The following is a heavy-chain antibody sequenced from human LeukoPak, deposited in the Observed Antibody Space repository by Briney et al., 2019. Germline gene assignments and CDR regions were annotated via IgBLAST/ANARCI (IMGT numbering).Heavy chain of an antibody. D-gene: IGHD1-1*01. Sequence: KTGGSLRLSCAASGFTFSSYSMNWVRQAPGKGLEWVSSISSSSSYIYYADSVKGRFTISRDNAKNSLYLQMNSLRAEDTAVYYCARESTEERPGCWGQGTLVTVSS. V-gene: IGHV3-21*01. J-gene: IGHJ4*02. CDR2: ISSSSSYI. CDR3: ARESTEERPGC. CDR1: GFTFSSYS.